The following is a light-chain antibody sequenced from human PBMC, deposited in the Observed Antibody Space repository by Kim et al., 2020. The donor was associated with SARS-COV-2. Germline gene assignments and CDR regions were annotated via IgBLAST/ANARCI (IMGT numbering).Light chain of an antibody. CDR2: QDT. CDR1: KLGDKY. J-gene: IGLJ2*01. CDR3: QAWDSRTAV. V-gene: IGLV3-1*01. Sequence: VSPGRTASITCSGDKLGDKYACWYQQRPGQSPVLVIYQDTKRPSGIPERFSGSNSGNTATLTIRGTQAMDEADYYCQAWDSRTAVFGGGTKLTVL.